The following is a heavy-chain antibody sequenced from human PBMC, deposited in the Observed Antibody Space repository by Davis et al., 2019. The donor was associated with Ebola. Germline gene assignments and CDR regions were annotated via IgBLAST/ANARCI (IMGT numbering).Heavy chain of an antibody. J-gene: IGHJ4*02. D-gene: IGHD5-12*01. CDR2: INPNVDTT. CDR1: GYTFTSYY. V-gene: IGHV1-46*01. Sequence: AASVKVSCKASGYTFTSYYMHWVRQAPGQGLEWMGVINPNVDTTYYPQKFQGRVSMTRDTSTSTVYMEVRSLRSEDTAVYYCARALGYTGYRPEYWGQGNLVTVSS. CDR3: ARALGYTGYRPEY.